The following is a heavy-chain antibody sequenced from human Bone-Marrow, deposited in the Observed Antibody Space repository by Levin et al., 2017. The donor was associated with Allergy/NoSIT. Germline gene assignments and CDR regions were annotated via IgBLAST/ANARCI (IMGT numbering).Heavy chain of an antibody. J-gene: IGHJ4*02. V-gene: IGHV3-7*01. CDR3: ARAGYYYDSSGYYYLDY. CDR1: GFTFSSYW. D-gene: IGHD3-22*01. CDR2: IKQDGSEK. Sequence: GGSLRLSCAASGFTFSSYWMSWVRQAPGKGLEWVANIKQDGSEKYYVDSVKGRFTISRDNAKNSLYLQMNSLRAEDTAVYYCARAGYYYDSSGYYYLDYWGQGTLVTVSS.